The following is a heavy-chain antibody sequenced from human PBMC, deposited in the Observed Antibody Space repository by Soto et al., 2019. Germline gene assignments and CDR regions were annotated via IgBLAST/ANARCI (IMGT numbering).Heavy chain of an antibody. CDR2: IIPILGIA. D-gene: IGHD3-10*01. Sequence: SVKVSCKASGGTFSSYTISWVRQAPGQGLEWMGRIIPILGIANYAQKFQGRVTITADKSTSTAYMELSSLRSDDTAVYYCARALPPLKGSGNNDVDMDVWGQ. CDR3: ARALPPLKGSGNNDVDMDV. V-gene: IGHV1-69*02. J-gene: IGHJ6*02. CDR1: GGTFSSYT.